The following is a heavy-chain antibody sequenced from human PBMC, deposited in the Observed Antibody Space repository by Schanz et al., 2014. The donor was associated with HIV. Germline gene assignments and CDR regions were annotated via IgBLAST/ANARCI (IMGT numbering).Heavy chain of an antibody. V-gene: IGHV4-31*03. Sequence: QVQLQESGPGLVKPSQTLSLTCTVSGDSISSGGYYWSWIRQHPGKGLEWIGYIYYSGNTYYNPSLKSRVAISVDTSKTQFSLSLGFVTAADTAIYFCARGSSGGDSAAEYFRHWGQGTLVTVSS. D-gene: IGHD2-21*02. J-gene: IGHJ1*01. CDR1: GDSISSGGYY. CDR3: ARGSSGGDSAAEYFRH. CDR2: IYYSGNT.